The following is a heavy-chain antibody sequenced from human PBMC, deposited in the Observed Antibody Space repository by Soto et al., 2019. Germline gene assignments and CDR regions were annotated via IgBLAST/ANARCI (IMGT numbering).Heavy chain of an antibody. CDR1: GGSISSYS. CDR2: IYHGEST. J-gene: IGHJ4*02. V-gene: IGHV4-30-2*01. Sequence: PSETLSLTCTVSGGSISSYSWSWIRQPPGKGLEWIGYIYHGESTYYNPSLKSRVTISVDRPKNQFSLKLSSVTAADTAVYYCARAEGGIFDYWGQGTLVTVSS. CDR3: ARAEGGIFDY.